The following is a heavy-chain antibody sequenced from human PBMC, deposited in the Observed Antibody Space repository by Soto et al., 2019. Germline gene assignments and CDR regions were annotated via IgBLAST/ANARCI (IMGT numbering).Heavy chain of an antibody. CDR1: GFSFSTYG. V-gene: IGHV3-7*01. CDR2: IKQDGSEK. Sequence: EVQLVESGGGLVQPGGTLRLSCAASGFSFSTYGMSWVRQDRGKGLEWVANIKQDGSEKYYVDSVKGRFTISRDNAKNSLYLEMDRLRGEDTAVYYCASRGYCSGGSCSQVVDYWGQGTLVIVSS. J-gene: IGHJ4*02. CDR3: ASRGYCSGGSCSQVVDY. D-gene: IGHD2-15*01.